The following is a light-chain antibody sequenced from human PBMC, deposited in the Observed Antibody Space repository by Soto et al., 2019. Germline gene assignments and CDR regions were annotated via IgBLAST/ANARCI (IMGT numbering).Light chain of an antibody. V-gene: IGKV1-5*01. Sequence: DLQMTQSPSTLSASVGDSVTITCRASQSVSSSLAWYQQKPGKAPKLLIYDASSLESGVPSRFSGSGSRTEFTLTISSMQPDDFATYYCQQYSSASWAFGQGTKLEIK. CDR1: QSVSSS. J-gene: IGKJ1*01. CDR3: QQYSSASWA. CDR2: DAS.